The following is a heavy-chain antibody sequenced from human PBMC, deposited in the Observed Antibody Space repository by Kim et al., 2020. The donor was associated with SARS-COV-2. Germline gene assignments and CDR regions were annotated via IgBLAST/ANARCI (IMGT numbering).Heavy chain of an antibody. CDR2: ISSSSSTI. D-gene: IGHD3-3*01. V-gene: IGHV3-48*02. CDR1: GFTFSSYS. J-gene: IGHJ4*02. Sequence: GGSLRLSCAASGFTFSSYSMNWVRQAPGKGLEWVSYISSSSSTIYYADSVKGRFTISRDNAKNSLYLQMNSLRDEDTAVYYCAREADYDFWSGYEMADYWGQGTLVTVSS. CDR3: AREADYDFWSGYEMADY.